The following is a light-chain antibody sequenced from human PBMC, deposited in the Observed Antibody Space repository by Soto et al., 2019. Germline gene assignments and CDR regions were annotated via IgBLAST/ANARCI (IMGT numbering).Light chain of an antibody. CDR1: QSVSSTY. CDR2: GAS. CDR3: QQYDSSSPTYT. J-gene: IGKJ2*01. V-gene: IGKV3-20*01. Sequence: EIVLTQSPGTLSLSPGERATLSCRASQSVSSTYLAWYQHKPGQAPRLLIFGASNRATGIPDRFSGGGSGTDFTLTITRLEPEDFATYYCQQYDSSSPTYTFGQGTKVEI.